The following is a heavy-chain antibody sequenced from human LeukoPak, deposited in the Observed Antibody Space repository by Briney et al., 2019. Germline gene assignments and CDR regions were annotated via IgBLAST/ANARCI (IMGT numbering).Heavy chain of an antibody. CDR2: IRYDGNEK. Sequence: GGSLRLSCVASGFTFSDYWMSWVRQAPGKGLECVASIRYDGNEKYYMESVKGRFTSSRDHAKNSLYLQIDSLRAEDTALYFCARDRRRGAAGYGLDVCGQGTTVTV. J-gene: IGHJ6*02. CDR1: GFTFSDYW. V-gene: IGHV3-7*01. CDR3: ARDRRRGAAGYGLDV. D-gene: IGHD5-12*01.